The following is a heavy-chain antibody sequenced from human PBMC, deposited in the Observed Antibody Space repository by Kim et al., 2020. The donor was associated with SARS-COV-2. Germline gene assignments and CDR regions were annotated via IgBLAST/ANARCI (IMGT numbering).Heavy chain of an antibody. CDR3: ARARGVIIKSPYFDY. CDR1: GFTFSSYS. J-gene: IGHJ4*02. Sequence: GGSLRLSCAASGFTFSSYSMNWVRQAPGKGLEWVSSISSSSSYIYYADSVKGRFTISRDNAKNSLYLQMNSLRAEDTAVYYCARARGVIIKSPYFDYWGQGTLVTVSS. V-gene: IGHV3-21*01. CDR2: ISSSSSYI. D-gene: IGHD3-10*01.